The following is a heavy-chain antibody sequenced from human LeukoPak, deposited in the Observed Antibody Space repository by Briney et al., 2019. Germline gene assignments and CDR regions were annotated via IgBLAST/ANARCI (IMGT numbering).Heavy chain of an antibody. CDR3: ARHGTARQDYYYYYMDV. CDR2: IYYSGST. D-gene: IGHD6-6*01. J-gene: IGHJ6*03. CDR1: GGSISSYY. Sequence: SETLSLTCTVSGGSISSYYWSWIRQPPGKGLEWIGYIYYSGSTNYNPSLKSRVTISVDTSKNQFSLKLSSVTAADTAVYYCARHGTARQDYYYYYMDVWGKGTTVTVSS. V-gene: IGHV4-59*01.